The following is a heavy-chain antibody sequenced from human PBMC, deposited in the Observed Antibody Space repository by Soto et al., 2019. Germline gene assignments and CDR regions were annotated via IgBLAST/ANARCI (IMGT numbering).Heavy chain of an antibody. CDR1: GFTFTNYG. CDR3: AKDGAPRYCTRSSCRPAGAY. V-gene: IGHV3-30*18. CDR2: ISYDGSNK. Sequence: QVQLVESGGGVVQPGRSLRLSCAGSGFTFTNYGLHWVRQAPGKGLEWVAAISYDGSNKHYADSVKGRFTISRDYSKNMLYLEMDSLSAEDTAVYYCAKDGAPRYCTRSSCRPAGAYWGQGTLVTVSS. D-gene: IGHD2-15*01. J-gene: IGHJ4*02.